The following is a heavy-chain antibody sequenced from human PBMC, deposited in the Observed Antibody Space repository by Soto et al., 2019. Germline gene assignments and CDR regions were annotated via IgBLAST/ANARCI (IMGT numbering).Heavy chain of an antibody. D-gene: IGHD3-10*01. CDR3: AREDNFGELLGFDY. J-gene: IGHJ4*02. V-gene: IGHV3-48*03. CDR2: ISSSGSTI. Sequence: EVQLVESGGGLVQPGGSRRLSCAASGFTFSSYEMNWVSQAPGKGLEWVSYISSSGSTIYYADSVKGRFTISRDNAKNSLYLQMNSLRAEDTAVYYCAREDNFGELLGFDYWGQGTLVTVSS. CDR1: GFTFSSYE.